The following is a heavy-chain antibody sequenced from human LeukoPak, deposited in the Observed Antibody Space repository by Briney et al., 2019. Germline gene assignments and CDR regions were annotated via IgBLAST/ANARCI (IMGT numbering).Heavy chain of an antibody. J-gene: IGHJ5*02. CDR2: INPSGGDT. Sequence: ASVKVSCKASGYTFTSYYMHWVRQAPGQGLEWMGIINPSGGDTSYAQKFQGRVTTTRDTSTSTVYMELSSLRSEDTAVYYCARAYTAMVYWFDPWGQGTLVTVSS. CDR1: GYTFTSYY. D-gene: IGHD5-18*01. V-gene: IGHV1-46*01. CDR3: ARAYTAMVYWFDP.